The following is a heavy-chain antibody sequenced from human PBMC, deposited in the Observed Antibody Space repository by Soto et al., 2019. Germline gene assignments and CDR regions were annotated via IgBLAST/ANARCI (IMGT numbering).Heavy chain of an antibody. CDR3: ARNGEPSVAGTFY. CDR2: INHSGST. D-gene: IGHD6-19*01. V-gene: IGHV4-34*01. CDR1: GGSFSGYY. Sequence: SETLSLTCAVYGGSFSGYYWSWIRQPPGKGLEWIGEINHSGSTNYNPSLKSRVTISVDTSKNQFSLKLSSVTAADTAVYYCARNGEPSVAGTFYWGQGTLVT. J-gene: IGHJ4*02.